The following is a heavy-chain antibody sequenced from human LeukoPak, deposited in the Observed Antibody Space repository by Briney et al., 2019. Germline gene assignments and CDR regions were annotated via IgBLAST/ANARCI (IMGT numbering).Heavy chain of an antibody. D-gene: IGHD4-17*01. CDR3: AKDPHLYGDYPGSGY. CDR2: ISYDGSNK. J-gene: IGHJ4*02. V-gene: IGHV3-30*18. Sequence: PGGSLRLSCAASGFTFSSYGMHWVRQAPGKGLEWVAVISYDGSNKYYADSVKGRFTISRDNSKNTLYLQMNSLRAEDTAVYYCAKDPHLYGDYPGSGYWGQGTLVTVSS. CDR1: GFTFSSYG.